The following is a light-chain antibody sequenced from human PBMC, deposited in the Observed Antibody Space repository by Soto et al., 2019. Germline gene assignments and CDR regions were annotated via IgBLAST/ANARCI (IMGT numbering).Light chain of an antibody. CDR3: QQYQNLWT. Sequence: DIQMTHSPCSLASSFGGRVSISCLTSQSISSKLSWYQQKPGKAPNLLIYAASRLQIGVPSRFSGSRSGTDFTLTINSLQSEDFAVYYCQQYQNLWTFGQGTKVDI. V-gene: IGKV1-39*01. J-gene: IGKJ1*01. CDR1: QSISSK. CDR2: AAS.